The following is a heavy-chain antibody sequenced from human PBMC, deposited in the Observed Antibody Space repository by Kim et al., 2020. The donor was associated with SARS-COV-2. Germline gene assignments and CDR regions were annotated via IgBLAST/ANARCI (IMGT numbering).Heavy chain of an antibody. Sequence: GGSLRLSCAASGFTFSSYSMNWVRQAPGKGLEWVSSISSSSSYIYYADSVKGRFTISRDNAKNSLYLQINSLRAEDTAVYYCARDRGGYSGYDWAYWGQGTLVTVSS. J-gene: IGHJ4*02. V-gene: IGHV3-21*01. D-gene: IGHD5-12*01. CDR2: ISSSSSYI. CDR3: ARDRGGYSGYDWAY. CDR1: GFTFSSYS.